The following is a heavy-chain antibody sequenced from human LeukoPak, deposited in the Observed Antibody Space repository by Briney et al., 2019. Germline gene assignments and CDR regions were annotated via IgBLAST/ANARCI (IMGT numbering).Heavy chain of an antibody. CDR3: ARERYMITFGGIIVYYFDS. V-gene: IGHV4-4*07. J-gene: IGHJ4*02. CDR2: LYTSGST. Sequence: SETLSLTCTVSGGSMSNYYWSWIRQSAGKGLEWIGRLYTSGSTNYNPSLKSRVTISEDKSKNQFSLKLSSVTAADTAVYSCARERYMITFGGIIVYYFDSWGQGSLVTVSS. D-gene: IGHD3-16*02. CDR1: GGSMSNYY.